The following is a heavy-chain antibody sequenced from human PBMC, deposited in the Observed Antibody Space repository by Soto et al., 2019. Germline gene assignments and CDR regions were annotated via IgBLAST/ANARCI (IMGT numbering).Heavy chain of an antibody. CDR1: SGSITSNNA. CDR2: IYHSGST. CDR3: MRGGYWRFDY. V-gene: IGHV4-4*02. Sequence: QVHLQESGPRLVKPSGTLSLTCDVSSGSITSNNAWSWVRQPPGKGLEWIGEIYHSGSTTYTPSLKSRVTLSVDKAKNQFSLTLTSVTAADTAVYYCMRGGYWRFDYWGQGILVTVSS. J-gene: IGHJ4*02. D-gene: IGHD1-26*01.